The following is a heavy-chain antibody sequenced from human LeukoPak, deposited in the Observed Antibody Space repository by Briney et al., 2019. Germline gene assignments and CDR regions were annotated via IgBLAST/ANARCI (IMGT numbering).Heavy chain of an antibody. CDR2: ISYDGSNK. V-gene: IGHV3-30-3*01. CDR3: GNLRGGAFAI. CDR1: GCTFSSYA. J-gene: IGHJ3*02. Sequence: GGSLRLSCAGSGCTFSSYAMHWVRQAPGKGLEWVAVISYDGSNKYYADSVKGRFTISRDNSKNTLYLQMNSLRAEDTAVYYCGNLRGGAFAIWGQRTMVTISS. D-gene: IGHD3-16*01.